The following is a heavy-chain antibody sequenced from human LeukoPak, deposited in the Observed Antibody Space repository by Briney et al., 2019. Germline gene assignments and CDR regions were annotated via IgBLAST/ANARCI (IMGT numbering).Heavy chain of an antibody. CDR3: ARDNYYGSGGYYTTTLDY. CDR2: IYTSGST. Sequence: PSETLSLTCTVSGGSISSYYWSWIRQPAGKGLEWIGRIYTSGSTNYNPSLKSRVTMSVDTSKNQFSLKLSSVTAADTAVYYCARDNYYGSGGYYTTTLDYWGQGTLVTVSS. V-gene: IGHV4-4*07. CDR1: GGSISSYY. J-gene: IGHJ4*02. D-gene: IGHD3-10*01.